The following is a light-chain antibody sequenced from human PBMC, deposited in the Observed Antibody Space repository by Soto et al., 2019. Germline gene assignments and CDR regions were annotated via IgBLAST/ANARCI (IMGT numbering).Light chain of an antibody. V-gene: IGKV3-20*01. J-gene: IGKJ1*01. Sequence: ETVLTQSPGTLSLSPGERATLSCRASQSVSSSYLAWYQQKHGQAPRLLIYGAYSRATGIPERFSGSGSGTDFTLTISRLEPEDFAVYYCQQYGSSPPSWTFGQGTKVEIK. CDR2: GAY. CDR1: QSVSSSY. CDR3: QQYGSSPPSWT.